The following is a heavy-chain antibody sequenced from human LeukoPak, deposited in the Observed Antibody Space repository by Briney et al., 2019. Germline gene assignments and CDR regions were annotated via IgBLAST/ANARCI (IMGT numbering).Heavy chain of an antibody. CDR1: GYTFTGYY. CDR3: ARAISLFYYDSSGSHGDY. D-gene: IGHD3-22*01. V-gene: IGHV1-2*02. CDR2: INPNSGGT. J-gene: IGHJ4*02. Sequence: GASVKVSCKASGYTFTGYYMHWVRQAPGQGLEWMGWINPNSGGTNYAQKFQGRVTMTRDTSVSTAYMELSRLRSDDTAVCYCARAISLFYYDSSGSHGDYWGQGTLVTVSS.